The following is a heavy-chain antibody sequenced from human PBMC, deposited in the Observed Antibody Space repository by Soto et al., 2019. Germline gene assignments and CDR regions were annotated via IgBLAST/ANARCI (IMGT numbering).Heavy chain of an antibody. CDR1: GFTFSSYD. CDR3: AKDTFYQDTSGYCHS. J-gene: IGHJ4*02. D-gene: IGHD3-22*01. V-gene: IGHV3-30*18. Sequence: GGSLRLSCAASGFTFSSYDMHWVRQAPGKGLEWVAVTSYDGSEKYYADSVKGRFTVSRDNYKNTLYLQMNSLRADDTAVYYCAKDTFYQDTSGYCHSWGQGTRVTVSS. CDR2: TSYDGSEK.